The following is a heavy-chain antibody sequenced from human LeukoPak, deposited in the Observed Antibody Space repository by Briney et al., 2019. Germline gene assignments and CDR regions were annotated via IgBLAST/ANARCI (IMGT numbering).Heavy chain of an antibody. CDR2: VSNDGGRT. CDR3: AKGRIVGATSFDY. Sequence: GGSLRLSCAASGFSVSSYDMSWVRQAPGKGLEWVSGVSNDGGRTYYADSVKGRLTISRDTSKNSLYLQMNSLRAEDTAVYYCAKGRIVGATSFDYWGQGTLVTVSS. D-gene: IGHD1-26*01. V-gene: IGHV3-23*01. CDR1: GFSVSSYD. J-gene: IGHJ4*02.